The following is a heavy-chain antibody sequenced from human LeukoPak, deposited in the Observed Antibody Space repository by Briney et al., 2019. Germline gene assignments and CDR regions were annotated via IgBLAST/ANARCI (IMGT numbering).Heavy chain of an antibody. CDR2: ISSSGSTI. D-gene: IGHD3-10*01. V-gene: IGHV3-48*03. Sequence: GGSLRLSCAASGFTFSSYEMNWVRQAPGKGLEWVSYISSSGSTIYYADSVKGRLTISRDNAKNSLYLQMNSLRAEDTAVYYCARTTYWDYYGSGSYGRFDYWGQGTLVTVSS. CDR3: ARTTYWDYYGSGSYGRFDY. CDR1: GFTFSSYE. J-gene: IGHJ4*02.